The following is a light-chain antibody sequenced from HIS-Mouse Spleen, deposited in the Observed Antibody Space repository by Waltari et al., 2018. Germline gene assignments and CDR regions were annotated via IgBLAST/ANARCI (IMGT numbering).Light chain of an antibody. Sequence: QSALTQPASVPGSPGRSISIPCTGTTTDVVVYTYVSWYQQHPVKAPKLMIYDVSNRPSGVSNRFSGSKSGNTASLTISGLQAEDEADYYCSSYTSSSTYVFGTGTKVTVL. V-gene: IGLV2-14*03. CDR3: SSYTSSSTYV. CDR2: DVS. J-gene: IGLJ1*01. CDR1: TTDVVVYTY.